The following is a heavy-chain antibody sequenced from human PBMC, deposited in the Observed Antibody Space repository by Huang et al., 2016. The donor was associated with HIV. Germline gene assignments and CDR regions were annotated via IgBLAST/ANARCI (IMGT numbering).Heavy chain of an antibody. CDR1: GFSFTNYW. CDR3: SRPLLGYSYGYYFDQ. Sequence: EVQLVQSGAEVKKPGESLKISCKGSGFSFTNYWMGWVLQMPGKGLEWMGIIYPGDAGTTDSPSFEGQVTSAADKSINTAYLQWSSLKASDSAIYYCSRPLLGYSYGYYFDQWGQGTLVTVSS. CDR2: IYPGDAGT. D-gene: IGHD5-18*01. V-gene: IGHV5-51*03. J-gene: IGHJ4*02.